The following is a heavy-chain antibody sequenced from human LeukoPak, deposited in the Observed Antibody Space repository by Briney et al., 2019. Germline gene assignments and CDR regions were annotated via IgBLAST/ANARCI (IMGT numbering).Heavy chain of an antibody. Sequence: GRSLRLSCAASGFTFSSHGMHWVRQAPGKGLEWVAVISYDGSNKYYADSVKGRFTISRDNSKNTLYLQMNSLRAEDTAVYYCAKDPGHSADWFDPWGQGTLVTVSS. CDR3: AKDPGHSADWFDP. CDR2: ISYDGSNK. J-gene: IGHJ5*02. V-gene: IGHV3-30*18. D-gene: IGHD3-9*01. CDR1: GFTFSSHG.